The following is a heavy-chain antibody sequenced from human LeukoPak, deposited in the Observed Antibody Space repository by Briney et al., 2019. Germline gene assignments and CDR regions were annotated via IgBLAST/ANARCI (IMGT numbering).Heavy chain of an antibody. CDR3: AMAEYQLLHATDY. CDR2: ISSSSSYI. J-gene: IGHJ4*02. D-gene: IGHD2-2*01. V-gene: IGHV3-21*01. CDR1: GFTFSSYS. Sequence: PGGSLRLSCAASGFTFSSYSMNWVRQAPGKGLEWVSSISSSSSYIYYADSVKGRFTISRDNAKNSLYLQMNSLRAEDTAVYYCAMAEYQLLHATDYWGPGTLVTVSS.